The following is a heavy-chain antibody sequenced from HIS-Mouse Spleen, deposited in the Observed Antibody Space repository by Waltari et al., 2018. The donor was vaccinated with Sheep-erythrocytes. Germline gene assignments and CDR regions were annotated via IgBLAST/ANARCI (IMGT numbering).Heavy chain of an antibody. CDR3: ARDSTSDAFDI. D-gene: IGHD6-6*01. Sequence: EVQLVESGGGLVKPGGSLRLSCAASGFTFSSHSMTWVRQAPGKGLEWVSSISSSSSYIYYADSVKGRFTISRDNAKNSLYLQMNSLRAEDTAVYYCARDSTSDAFDIWGQGTMVTVSS. CDR2: ISSSSSYI. V-gene: IGHV3-21*01. CDR1: GFTFSSHS. J-gene: IGHJ3*02.